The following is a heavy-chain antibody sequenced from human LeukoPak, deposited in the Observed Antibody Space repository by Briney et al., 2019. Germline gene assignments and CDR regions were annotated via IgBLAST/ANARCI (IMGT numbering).Heavy chain of an antibody. Sequence: GGSLRHSCAASGFTFSSYWMHWVRQAPGKGLVWVSRINSDGSSTSYADSVKGRFTISRDNAKNTLYLQMNSLRAEDTAVYYCASQIYSSGWYEYWGQGTLVTVSS. CDR3: ASQIYSSGWYEY. V-gene: IGHV3-74*01. J-gene: IGHJ4*02. D-gene: IGHD6-19*01. CDR1: GFTFSSYW. CDR2: INSDGSST.